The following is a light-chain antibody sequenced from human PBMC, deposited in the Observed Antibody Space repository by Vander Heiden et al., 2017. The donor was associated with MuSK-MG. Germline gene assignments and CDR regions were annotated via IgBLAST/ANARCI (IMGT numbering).Light chain of an antibody. CDR1: ESVTSS. CDR2: GAS. V-gene: IGKV3-15*01. J-gene: IGKJ1*01. CDR3: HQDHYRWT. Sequence: EIVLTQSPGTLSLSPGERATLSCRASESVTSSVGWYQQTPGQAPRLLIFGASTRASGIPVRFSGSGSGTEFTLTISSLQAEYVAVYYWHQDHYRWTFGQGTTVEIK.